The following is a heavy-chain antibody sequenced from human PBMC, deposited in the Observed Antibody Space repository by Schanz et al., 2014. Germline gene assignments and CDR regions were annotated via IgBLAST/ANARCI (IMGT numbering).Heavy chain of an antibody. CDR1: GFTVSSNY. D-gene: IGHD6-13*01. CDR2: VYMSAAST. J-gene: IGHJ4*02. V-gene: IGHV3-66*02. CDR3: AKDGSWMAGYFDY. Sequence: VQLEESGGGVVQPGGSLRLSCAVSGFTVSSNYMSWVRQAPGKGLEWVSTVYMSAASTRYADSVKGRFIISRDTSKNTLYLQMNSLRAEDTALFYCAKDGSWMAGYFDYWGQGTLVTVSS.